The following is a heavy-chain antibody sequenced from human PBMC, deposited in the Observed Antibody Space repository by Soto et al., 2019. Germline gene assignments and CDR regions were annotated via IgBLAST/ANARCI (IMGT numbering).Heavy chain of an antibody. Sequence: EVQLLESGGGLVQPGGPLRLSCAASGFTFSSYAMSWVRQAPGKGLEWVSAISGGGGSTYYADSVRGRFTISRDNSKNTLYLQMNSLRAEDTAVYYCAKGVTMVRGVIGGDYFDYWGQGILVTVSS. CDR3: AKGVTMVRGVIGGDYFDY. V-gene: IGHV3-23*01. J-gene: IGHJ4*02. CDR2: ISGGGGST. CDR1: GFTFSSYA. D-gene: IGHD3-10*01.